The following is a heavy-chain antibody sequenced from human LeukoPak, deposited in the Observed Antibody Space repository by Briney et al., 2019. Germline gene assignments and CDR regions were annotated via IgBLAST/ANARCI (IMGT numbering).Heavy chain of an antibody. V-gene: IGHV3-21*01. CDR2: ISSSSSYI. D-gene: IGHD1-26*01. CDR3: ARGGYSGSRYYFDY. J-gene: IGHJ4*02. CDR1: GFTFSSYS. Sequence: GGSLRLSCAASGFTFSSYSMNWVRQAPGKGLEWVSSISSSSSYIYYADSVKGRFTISRDNSKNTLYLQMNSLRAEDTAVYYCARGGYSGSRYYFDYWGQGTLVTVSS.